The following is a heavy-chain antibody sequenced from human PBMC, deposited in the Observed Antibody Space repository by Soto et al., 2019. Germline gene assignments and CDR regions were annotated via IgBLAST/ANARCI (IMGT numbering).Heavy chain of an antibody. J-gene: IGHJ4*02. Sequence: QVQLVQSGAEVKTPGASVKVSCKASGYTFTDYDINWVRQAPGPGLEWVGRMNPSSGKTDYAQNFQARVTMTRDTSISTAYLELSNLGYEDTAVFYCSTWGRDGWYTGFFWGQGTLVTVAS. CDR3: STWGRDGWYTGFF. CDR1: GYTFTDYD. CDR2: MNPSSGKT. D-gene: IGHD6-19*01. V-gene: IGHV1-8*01.